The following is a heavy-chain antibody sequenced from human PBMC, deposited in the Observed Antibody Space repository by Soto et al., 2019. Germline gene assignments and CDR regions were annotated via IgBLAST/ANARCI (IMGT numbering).Heavy chain of an antibody. D-gene: IGHD7-27*01. J-gene: IGHJ6*02. CDR1: GGTFSSYA. CDR2: IIPIFGTA. CDR3: AQPGALTHYYYGMDV. V-gene: IGHV1-69*13. Sequence: SVKVSGKASGGTFSSYAISWVRHAPGQGLEWMGGIIPIFGTANYAQKFQGRVTITADESTSTAYMELSSLRSEDTAVYYCAQPGALTHYYYGMDVWGQGTTVTVSS.